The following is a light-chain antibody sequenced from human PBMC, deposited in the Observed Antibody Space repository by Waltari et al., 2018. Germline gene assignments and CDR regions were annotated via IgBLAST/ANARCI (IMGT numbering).Light chain of an antibody. V-gene: IGLV1-44*01. Sequence: QSVLTQPPSVSGTPGQRVPISCSGRASKIGGNVVHWYQQFPGKAPKLVISRNDQRPSGVPDRFSGSKSGTSASLAISGLQSEDEADYYCAAWDDSPNGHWVFGGGTKVTVL. CDR2: RND. CDR1: ASKIGGNV. CDR3: AAWDDSPNGHWV. J-gene: IGLJ3*02.